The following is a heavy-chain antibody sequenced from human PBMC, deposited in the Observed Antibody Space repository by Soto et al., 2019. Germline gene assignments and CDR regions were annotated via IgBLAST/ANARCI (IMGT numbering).Heavy chain of an antibody. CDR2: INHSGST. J-gene: IGHJ5*02. CDR3: AREHPAADWFDP. D-gene: IGHD6-13*01. CDR1: GGSFSGYY. Sequence: PSETLSLTCAVYGGSFSGYYWSWIRQPPGKGLEWIGEINHSGSTNYNPSLKSRVTISVDTSKNQFSLKLSSVTAADTAVYYCAREHPAADWFDPWGQGTLVTVS. V-gene: IGHV4-34*01.